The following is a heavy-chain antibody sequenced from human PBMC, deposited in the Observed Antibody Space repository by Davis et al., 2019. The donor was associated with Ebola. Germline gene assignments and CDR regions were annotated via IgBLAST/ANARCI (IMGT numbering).Heavy chain of an antibody. CDR1: GYSFTRYW. V-gene: IGHV5-51*01. Sequence: GESLKIPCKGSGYSFTRYWIGCVRQMPGKGLEWMGIIYPGDSDTRYSPSFQGQVTISADKSISTAYLKWSSLKASDTAMYYCARYALQYSDYYYGMDVWDQGTTVTVSS. J-gene: IGHJ6*02. CDR2: IYPGDSDT. CDR3: ARYALQYSDYYYGMDV. D-gene: IGHD1-26*01.